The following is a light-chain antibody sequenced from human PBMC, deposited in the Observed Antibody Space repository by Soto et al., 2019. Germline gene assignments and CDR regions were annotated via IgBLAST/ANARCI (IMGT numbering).Light chain of an antibody. CDR3: QQTYSDIS. CDR1: RTINTY. CDR2: GAS. Sequence: DVRMTQSPSSLSASVGDTITITCRSSRTINTYLNWFQQKPGEPPRLLIYGASTLHDGVPSRFSGSGSGADFTLNISGLQPEDFESYHCQQTYSDISFGGGTKV. J-gene: IGKJ4*01. V-gene: IGKV1-39*01.